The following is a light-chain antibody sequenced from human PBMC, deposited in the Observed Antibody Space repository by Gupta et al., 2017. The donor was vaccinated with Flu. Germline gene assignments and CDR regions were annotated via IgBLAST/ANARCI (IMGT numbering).Light chain of an antibody. J-gene: IGLJ2*01. V-gene: IGLV1-44*01. CDR1: NSHSGRKT. CDR2: RDD. Sequence: NSHSGRKTVSWYQQLHGAAPKVLIYRDDERPSGAAARFSGTKSGASAALVIDGLQAEDEAIYYCAQWDDSLDGPVFGGGTRLTVL. CDR3: AQWDDSLDGPV.